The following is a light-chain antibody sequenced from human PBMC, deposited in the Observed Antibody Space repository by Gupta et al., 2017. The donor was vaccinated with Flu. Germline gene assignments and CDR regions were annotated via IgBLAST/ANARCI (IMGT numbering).Light chain of an antibody. V-gene: IGKV1-39*01. Sequence: DIQMTQSPSSLSASVGDRVTITCRASQSISSDLNWYQQKPGKAPKLLIYAASSLQSGVPSRFSGSGSGTDFTLTISSLQPEDFATYYYTQSYSTATFGRGTTVEIK. CDR1: QSISSD. CDR3: TQSYSTAT. CDR2: AAS. J-gene: IGKJ4*01.